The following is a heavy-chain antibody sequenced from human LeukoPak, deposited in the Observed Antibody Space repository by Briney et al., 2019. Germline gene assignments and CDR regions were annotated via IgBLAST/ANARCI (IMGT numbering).Heavy chain of an antibody. CDR2: INHSGST. V-gene: IGHV4-39*07. J-gene: IGHJ5*02. CDR1: GGSISSGSYY. Sequence: PSETLSLTCTVSGGSISSGSYYWSWIRQPPGKGLEWIGEINHSGSTNYSPSLKSRVTISVDTSKNQFSLKVSSVTAADTAVYYCARMYSGSYFNWFDPWGQGTLVTVSS. D-gene: IGHD1-26*01. CDR3: ARMYSGSYFNWFDP.